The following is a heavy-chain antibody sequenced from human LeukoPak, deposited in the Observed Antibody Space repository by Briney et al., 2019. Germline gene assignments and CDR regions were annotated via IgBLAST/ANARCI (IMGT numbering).Heavy chain of an antibody. Sequence: PSETLSLTCTVCGGSISSSSYYWGWIRQPPGKGQEWIGSIYYSGSTYYNPSLKSRVTISVDTSKNQFSLKLSSVTAADTAVYYCAREGRASRHPILDYWGQGTLVTVSS. D-gene: IGHD6-13*01. J-gene: IGHJ4*02. V-gene: IGHV4-39*07. CDR1: GGSISSSSYY. CDR3: AREGRASRHPILDY. CDR2: IYYSGST.